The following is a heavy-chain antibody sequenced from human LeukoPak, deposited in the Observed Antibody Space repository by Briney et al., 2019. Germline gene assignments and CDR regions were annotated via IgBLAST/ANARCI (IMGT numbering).Heavy chain of an antibody. CDR3: ARVQRYCSSTSCPIDL. Sequence: SETLSLTCTVSGGSISSYYWSWIRQPPGKGLEWIGYIYYSGDTTYNPSLNSRVTIALDAPKKQFSLKLNSVTAADTAVYYWARVQRYCSSTSCPIDLWGQGTPVTVSS. D-gene: IGHD2-2*01. V-gene: IGHV4-59*01. J-gene: IGHJ5*02. CDR1: GGSISSYY. CDR2: IYYSGDT.